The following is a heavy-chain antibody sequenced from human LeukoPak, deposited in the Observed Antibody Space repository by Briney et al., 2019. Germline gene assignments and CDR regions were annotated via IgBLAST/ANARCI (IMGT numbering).Heavy chain of an antibody. V-gene: IGHV1-46*03. Sequence: ASVKVSFKASGYTFTSYYMHWVRQAPGQGLEWMGIINPSGGSTSYAQKFQGRVTMTRDTSTSTVYMELSSLRSEDTAVYYCARDPTYSGSLLGDAFDIWGQGTMVTVSS. CDR1: GYTFTSYY. CDR3: ARDPTYSGSLLGDAFDI. J-gene: IGHJ3*02. CDR2: INPSGGST. D-gene: IGHD1-26*01.